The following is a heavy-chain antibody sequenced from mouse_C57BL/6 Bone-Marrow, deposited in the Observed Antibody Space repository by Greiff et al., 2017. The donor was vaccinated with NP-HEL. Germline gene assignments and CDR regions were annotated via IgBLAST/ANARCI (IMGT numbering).Heavy chain of an antibody. V-gene: IGHV1-50*01. CDR3: AREGEGVDY. Sequence: QVQLQQPGAELVKPGASVKLSCKASGYTFTSYWMQWVKQRPGQGLEWIGEIDPSDSYTNYNQKFKGKATLTVDTSSSTAYMQLSSLTAEDSAVYYCAREGEGVDYWGQGTSVTVSS. D-gene: IGHD3-3*01. CDR1: GYTFTSYW. J-gene: IGHJ4*01. CDR2: IDPSDSYT.